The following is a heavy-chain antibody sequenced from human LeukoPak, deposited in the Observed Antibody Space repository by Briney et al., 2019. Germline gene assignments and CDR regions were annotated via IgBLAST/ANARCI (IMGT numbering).Heavy chain of an antibody. V-gene: IGHV4-31*11. J-gene: IGHJ3*01. Sequence: SETLSRTCAVSGGSISSGVYYWTWLRQHPGKGLEWIGYIYYSGSTNYNPALKSRVTLSVDTSKNQFSLKLSSETAADTGGYYCARRGRFGGRDGGEGFDLWGQGTMVTVSS. CDR1: GGSISSGVYY. D-gene: IGHD3-16*01. CDR3: ARRGRFGGRDGGEGFDL. CDR2: IYYSGST.